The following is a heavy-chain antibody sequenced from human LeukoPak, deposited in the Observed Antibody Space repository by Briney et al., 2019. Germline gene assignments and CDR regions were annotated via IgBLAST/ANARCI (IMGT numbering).Heavy chain of an antibody. CDR3: AELGITIIGGF. Sequence: PGGSLRLSCAASGFTFSSYEIDWVRQPPRRGLEWVSYISRSGSTIYYADSVSGCFSISRENGKNSLYLQMKSMIAEDTAVYYCAELGITIIGGFGGKGTTVTISA. CDR2: ISRSGSTI. J-gene: IGHJ6*04. CDR1: GFTFSSYE. D-gene: IGHD3-10*02. V-gene: IGHV3-48*03.